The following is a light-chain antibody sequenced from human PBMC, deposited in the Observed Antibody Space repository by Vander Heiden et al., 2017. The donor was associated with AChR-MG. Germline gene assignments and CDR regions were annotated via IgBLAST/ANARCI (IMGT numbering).Light chain of an antibody. CDR3: QQYNNWPPIT. J-gene: IGKJ5*01. V-gene: IGKV3-15*01. CDR2: GAS. Sequence: IVMPQPPATLSVSPGERATLPCRASQSVSSNLAWYQQKPGQDPRLLIYGASTRATGIPARFSGSGSGAEFTLTISSLQSEDFAVYHCQQYNNWPPITFGQGTRLEIK. CDR1: QSVSSN.